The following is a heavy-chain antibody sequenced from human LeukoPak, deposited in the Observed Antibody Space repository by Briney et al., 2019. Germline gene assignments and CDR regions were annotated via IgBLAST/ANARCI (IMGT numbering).Heavy chain of an antibody. D-gene: IGHD3-22*01. V-gene: IGHV4-30-4*01. Sequence: PSENLSLTCTVSGGSISSGDYYWSWIRQPPGKGLEWIAYMYYSGSTYYNPSLKSRVTMSADTSKNQLSLKLSSVTAADTAVYHCARPYYYDSRIDPWGQGILVTVSS. CDR3: ARPYYYDSRIDP. CDR2: MYYSGST. J-gene: IGHJ5*02. CDR1: GGSISSGDYY.